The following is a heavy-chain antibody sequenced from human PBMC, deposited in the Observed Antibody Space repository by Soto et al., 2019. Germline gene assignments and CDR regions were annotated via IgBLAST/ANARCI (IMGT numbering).Heavy chain of an antibody. V-gene: IGHV1-3*01. Sequence: SAKLTCKAPGYGFTSYAMYWVHQSNKKRLEWMGWINAGNGNTKYSQKFQGRVTITRDTSASIAYMELRSLRSEDTAVYYCASSYCISTSCPPYYGMDVWGQGTTVTVSS. CDR1: GYGFTSYA. J-gene: IGHJ6*02. CDR2: INAGNGNT. D-gene: IGHD2-2*01. CDR3: ASSYCISTSCPPYYGMDV.